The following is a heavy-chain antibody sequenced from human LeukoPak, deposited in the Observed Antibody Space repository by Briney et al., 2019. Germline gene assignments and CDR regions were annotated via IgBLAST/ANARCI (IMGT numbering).Heavy chain of an antibody. V-gene: IGHV4-59*01. D-gene: IGHD5-18*01. CDR3: ARGWDTGYSYYGMDV. CDR2: IYYSGNT. J-gene: IGHJ6*02. CDR1: GGSISGYY. Sequence: SETLSLTCTVSGGSISGYYWSWIRQPPGEGLEWIGYIYYSGNTNYNPSLKSRVTLSVDTSTNQLFLKLSSVTAADTAVYYCARGWDTGYSYYGMDVWGPGTTVTVSS.